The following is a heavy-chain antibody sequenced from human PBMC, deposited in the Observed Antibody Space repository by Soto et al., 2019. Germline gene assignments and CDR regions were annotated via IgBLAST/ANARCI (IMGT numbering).Heavy chain of an antibody. CDR1: GYTFTSCY. Sequence: GASVKVSCKASGYTFTSCYMHWVRQAPGQGLEWMGIINPSGGSTSYAQKFQGRVTMTRDTSTSTVYMELSSLRSEDTAVYYCARELAVAAHKNWFDPWGQGTLVTVSS. V-gene: IGHV1-46*01. CDR3: ARELAVAAHKNWFDP. J-gene: IGHJ5*02. CDR2: INPSGGST. D-gene: IGHD6-19*01.